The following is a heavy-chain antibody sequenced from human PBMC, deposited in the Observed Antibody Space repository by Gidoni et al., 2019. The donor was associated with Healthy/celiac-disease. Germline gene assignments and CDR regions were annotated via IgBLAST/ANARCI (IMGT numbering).Heavy chain of an antibody. CDR3: AKSGQLAAVFDY. D-gene: IGHD6-6*01. J-gene: IGHJ4*02. Sequence: AMSWVRQAPGKGLEWVSAISGSGGSTYYADSVKGRFTISRDNSKNTLYLQMNSLRAEDTAVYYCAKSGQLAAVFDYWGQGTLVTVSS. V-gene: IGHV3-23*01. CDR2: ISGSGGST. CDR1: A.